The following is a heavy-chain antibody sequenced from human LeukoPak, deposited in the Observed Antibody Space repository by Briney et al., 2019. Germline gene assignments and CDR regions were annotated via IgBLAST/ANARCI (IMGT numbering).Heavy chain of an antibody. CDR2: IRRDGSET. V-gene: IGHV3-7*01. CDR3: ARIGTTYLYYYMDV. J-gene: IGHJ6*03. CDR1: GFTFSNYW. D-gene: IGHD1-1*01. Sequence: PGGSLRLSCAASGFTFSNYWMTWVRRAPGKGLEWVANIRRDGSETHYVDSVMGRFTISRDNAKNSLYLQMNSLRAEDTAVYYCARIGTTYLYYYMDVWGKGTTVTISS.